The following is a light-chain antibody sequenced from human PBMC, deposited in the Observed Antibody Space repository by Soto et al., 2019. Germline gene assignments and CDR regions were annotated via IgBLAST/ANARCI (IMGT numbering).Light chain of an antibody. CDR2: ATS. V-gene: IGKV1-9*01. Sequence: DIQLTQSPPFLSASVGDRVTITCRASQVISNFLAWYQQKPGKAPKLLISATSTLQSGVSSRFSGSGSGAEFTLTSSSLQHEDFATYYCQQLSNFPITCGQGTRLEIK. J-gene: IGKJ5*01. CDR3: QQLSNFPIT. CDR1: QVISNF.